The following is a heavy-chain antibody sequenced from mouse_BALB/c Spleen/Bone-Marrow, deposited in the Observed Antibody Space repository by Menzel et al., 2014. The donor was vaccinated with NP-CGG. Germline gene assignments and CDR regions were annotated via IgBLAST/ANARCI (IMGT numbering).Heavy chain of an antibody. J-gene: IGHJ4*01. CDR3: NGNYYAMDY. Sequence: EVQLQQSGAELVRSGASVKLSCTASGFNIKDYYMHWVKQRPEQGLEWIGWIDPENGDTEYAPKFRGKATMTADTSSNTAYLQLSSLTSEDTAVYYCNGNYYAMDYWGQGTPVTVSS. V-gene: IGHV14-4*02. CDR2: IDPENGDT. CDR1: GFNIKDYY. D-gene: IGHD2-1*01.